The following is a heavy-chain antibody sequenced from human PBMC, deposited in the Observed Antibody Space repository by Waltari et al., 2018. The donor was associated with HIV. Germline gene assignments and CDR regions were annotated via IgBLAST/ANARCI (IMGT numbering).Heavy chain of an antibody. CDR2: LSTNSGDT. Sequence: QVQLVQSGAEVKKPGASVKVSCKASGYTFTGYFIHWVRQAPGQGLEWMGWLSTNSGDTNYAQKFQGRATMTRDTSINTVYMELSRLRSVDTAMLYWAREDGRRYFDRWGQGTLVTVSS. CDR3: AREDGRRYFDR. CDR1: GYTFTGYF. V-gene: IGHV1-2*02. J-gene: IGHJ4*02. D-gene: IGHD3-9*01.